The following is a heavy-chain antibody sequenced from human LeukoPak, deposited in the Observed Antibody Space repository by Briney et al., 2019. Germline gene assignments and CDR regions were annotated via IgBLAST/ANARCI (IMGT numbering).Heavy chain of an antibody. V-gene: IGHV3-48*03. CDR1: GFTFSSYE. CDR2: IGSSGSTI. D-gene: IGHD1-26*01. CDR3: ARDSVGAGVIFDY. J-gene: IGHJ4*02. Sequence: GGSLRLSCAASGFTFSSYEMNWVRQAPGKGLEWVSYIGSSGSTIYYADSVKGRFTISRDNAKNSLYLQMNSLRAEDTAVYYCARDSVGAGVIFDYWGQGTLVTVSS.